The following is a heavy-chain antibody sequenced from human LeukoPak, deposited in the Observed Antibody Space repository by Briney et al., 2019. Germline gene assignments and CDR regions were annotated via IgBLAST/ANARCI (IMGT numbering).Heavy chain of an antibody. CDR1: GGSFSGYY. V-gene: IGHV4-34*01. CDR3: ARGLAKRFGDPIFQYYYMDV. CDR2: INHSGST. J-gene: IGHJ6*03. D-gene: IGHD3-10*01. Sequence: KPSETLSLTCAVYGGSFSGYYWSWIRQPPGKGLEWIGEINHSGSTNYNPSLKSRVTISVDTSKNQFSLKLSSVTAADTAVYYCARGLAKRFGDPIFQYYYMDVWGKGTTVTISS.